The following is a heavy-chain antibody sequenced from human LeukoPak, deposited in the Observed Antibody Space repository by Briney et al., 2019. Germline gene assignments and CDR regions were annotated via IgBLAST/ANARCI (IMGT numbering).Heavy chain of an antibody. CDR3: ARDRAWNYFDS. D-gene: IGHD3-3*01. J-gene: IGHJ4*02. CDR2: ISSDGNRK. Sequence: GGSLRLSCTPFEFTFYKHGMHWVRQAPGKGPEWVAIISSDGNRKYYAHSVEGRYTISRDNSKNTLYLQMDSLRVDDTAVYYCARDRAWNYFDSWGQGTLVTVSS. CDR1: EFTFYKHG. V-gene: IGHV3-30*03.